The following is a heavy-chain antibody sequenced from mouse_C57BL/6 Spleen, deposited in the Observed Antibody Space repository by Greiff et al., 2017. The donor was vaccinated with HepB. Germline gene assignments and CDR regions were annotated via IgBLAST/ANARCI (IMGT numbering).Heavy chain of an antibody. D-gene: IGHD2-1*01. J-gene: IGHJ2*01. CDR1: GYTFTDYE. CDR3: TRNGLLYDY. V-gene: IGHV1-15*01. CDR2: IDPETGGT. Sequence: VQLQQSGAELVRPGASVTLSCKASGYTFTDYEMHWVKQTPVHGLEWIGAIDPETGGTAYNQKFKGKAILTADKSSSTAYMELRSLTSEDSAVYYCTRNGLLYDYWGQGTTLTVSS.